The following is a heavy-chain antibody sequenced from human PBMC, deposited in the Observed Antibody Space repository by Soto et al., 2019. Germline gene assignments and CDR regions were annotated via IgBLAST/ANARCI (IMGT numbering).Heavy chain of an antibody. CDR1: GGSISSYY. CDR3: ASIHSAAGTPSIDY. Sequence: SETLSLTCTVSGGSISSYYWSWIRQPPGKGLEWIGYIYYSGSTNYNPSLKSRVTISVDTSKNQFSLKLSSVTAADTAVYYCASIHSAAGTPSIDYWGQGTLVTVSS. CDR2: IYYSGST. J-gene: IGHJ4*02. D-gene: IGHD6-13*01. V-gene: IGHV4-59*08.